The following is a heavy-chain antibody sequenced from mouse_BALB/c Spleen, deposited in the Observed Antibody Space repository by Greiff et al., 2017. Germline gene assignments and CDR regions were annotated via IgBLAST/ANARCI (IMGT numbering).Heavy chain of an antibody. CDR3: AQSNPLYAMDY. Sequence: EVKLMESGGGLVQPGGSRKLSCAASGFTFSSFGMHWVRQAPEKGLEWVAYISSGSSTIYYADTVKGRFTISRDNPKNTLFLQMTSLRSEDTAMYYCAQSNPLYAMDYWGQGTSVTVSS. J-gene: IGHJ4*01. CDR1: GFTFSSFG. V-gene: IGHV5-17*02. CDR2: ISSGSSTI. D-gene: IGHD4-1*01.